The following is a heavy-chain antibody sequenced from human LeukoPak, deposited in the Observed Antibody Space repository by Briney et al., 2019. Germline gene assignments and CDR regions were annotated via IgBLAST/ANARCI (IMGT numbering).Heavy chain of an antibody. CDR3: ARQPPVYYDFWSGYYTGYYYYYMDV. V-gene: IGHV3-20*04. D-gene: IGHD3-3*01. J-gene: IGHJ6*03. Sequence: GGSLRLSCAASGFTFDDYGMSWVRHAPGKGLEWVSGINWNGGSTVYADSVKGRFTISRDNAKNSLYLQMNSLRAEDTALYYCARQPPVYYDFWSGYYTGYYYYYMDVWGKGTTVTVSS. CDR1: GFTFDDYG. CDR2: INWNGGST.